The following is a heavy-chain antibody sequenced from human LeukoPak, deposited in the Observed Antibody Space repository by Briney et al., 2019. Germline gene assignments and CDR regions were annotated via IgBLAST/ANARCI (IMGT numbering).Heavy chain of an antibody. CDR2: INHSGST. Sequence: SETLSLTCAVYGGSFSDYYWSWIRKPPGKGLEWIGEINHSGSTNSNPSLKSRVTISVHTSKNQFSLRLRSVTAADTAVYYCARRRAYSGNDPGYYYYYYMDVWGKGTTVTVSS. V-gene: IGHV4-34*01. CDR1: GGSFSDYY. CDR3: ARRRAYSGNDPGYYYYYYMDV. D-gene: IGHD5-12*01. J-gene: IGHJ6*03.